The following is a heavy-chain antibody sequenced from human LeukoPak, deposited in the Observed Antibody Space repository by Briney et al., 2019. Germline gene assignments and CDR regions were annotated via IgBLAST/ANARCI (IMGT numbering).Heavy chain of an antibody. CDR3: ASTEAVSGRYYFDY. J-gene: IGHJ4*02. D-gene: IGHD6-19*01. CDR1: GFTVNTQY. Sequence: GGSLRLSCAASGFTVNTQYMNWVRQAPGKGLEWVSLISRGGRTDYADSVRGRFTISRDNSKNTLYLQVNSLRAEDTAVYYCASTEAVSGRYYFDYRGQGTLVTVSS. V-gene: IGHV3-53*01. CDR2: ISRGGRT.